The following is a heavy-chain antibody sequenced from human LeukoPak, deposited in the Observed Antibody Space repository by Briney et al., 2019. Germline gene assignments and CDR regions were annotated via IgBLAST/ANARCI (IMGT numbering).Heavy chain of an antibody. CDR3: ARTRYSGYLADAFDI. J-gene: IGHJ3*02. V-gene: IGHV4-59*01. Sequence: PSETLSLTCTVSGGSISSYYWSWIRQPPGKGLEWIGYIYYSGSTNYNPSLKSRVTISVDTSKNQFSLKLSSVTAADTAVYYCARTRYSGYLADAFDIWGQGTMVTVSS. D-gene: IGHD5-12*01. CDR1: GGSISSYY. CDR2: IYYSGST.